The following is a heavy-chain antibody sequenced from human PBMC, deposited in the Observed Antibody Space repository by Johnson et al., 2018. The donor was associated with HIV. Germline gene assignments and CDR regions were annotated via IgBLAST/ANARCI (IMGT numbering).Heavy chain of an antibody. CDR2: ISSDGSNS. CDR1: GFSFSDSI. V-gene: IGHV3-30*04. D-gene: IGHD5-18*01. J-gene: IGHJ3*01. CDR3: ARDLIQVWYCVGAFDF. Sequence: QVQLVESGGGVVQPGGSLRLSCAASGFSFSDSIMHWVRQAPGKGLEWVAAISSDGSNSGCADSVKGRFTISRDNSKNTLHLHIHTLRTDDSGVYYCARDLIQVWYCVGAFDFWGQGTMVTVSS.